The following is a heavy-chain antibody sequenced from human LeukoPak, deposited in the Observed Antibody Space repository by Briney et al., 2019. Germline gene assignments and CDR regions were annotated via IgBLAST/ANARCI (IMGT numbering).Heavy chain of an antibody. V-gene: IGHV3-74*01. Sequence: GGSLRLSCAASGFTFSRHWMHWVRQSPGKGLMWVSHLSPDGSATNYADSVKGRFTISRDNAKNTLYLQMNSLRAEDTAVYYCARGGYHYGSAPPNYWGQGTLVTVSS. CDR2: LSPDGSAT. CDR1: GFTFSRHW. CDR3: ARGGYHYGSAPPNY. D-gene: IGHD3-10*01. J-gene: IGHJ4*02.